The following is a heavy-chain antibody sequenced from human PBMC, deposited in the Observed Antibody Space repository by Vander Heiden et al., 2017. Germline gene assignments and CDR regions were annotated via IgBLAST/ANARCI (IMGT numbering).Heavy chain of an antibody. CDR1: GFTFSSYD. CDR2: ISDDGSNK. CDR3: AKDRRSGWYALTYFDY. Sequence: QVQLVESGGGVVQHGRSLRLPCAASGFTFSSYDLQWVRQAPGKGLEWVAVISDDGSNKYYADSVKGRFTISRDNSKNTLYLQMNSLRAEDTAVYYCAKDRRSGWYALTYFDYWGQGTLVTVSS. D-gene: IGHD6-19*01. J-gene: IGHJ4*02. V-gene: IGHV3-30*18.